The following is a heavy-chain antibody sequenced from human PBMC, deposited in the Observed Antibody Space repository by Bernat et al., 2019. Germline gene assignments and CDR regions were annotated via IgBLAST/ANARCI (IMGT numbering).Heavy chain of an antibody. D-gene: IGHD5-24*01. Sequence: EVHLVESGGGLVQPGGSLRLSCAASGFTFSTSWMAWVRQAPGKGLEWVATINIDGTQIYYVDSVRGRFTMSRDNAKNSLYLQMGSLRAEDTAVYYCARDPNYAALDIWGQGTMVTVSS. CDR3: ARDPNYAALDI. J-gene: IGHJ3*02. CDR2: INIDGTQI. V-gene: IGHV3-7*03. CDR1: GFTFSTSW.